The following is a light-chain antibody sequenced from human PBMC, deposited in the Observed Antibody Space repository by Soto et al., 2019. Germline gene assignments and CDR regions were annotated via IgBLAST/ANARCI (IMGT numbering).Light chain of an antibody. Sequence: EIVLTQSPGTLSLSPGEGATLSCRASQSVGTNYLAWYQQKPGQAPRFLMYDASTRATGIPDRFSGSGSGTDFTLTISRLESEDFAVYYCQQYGRTPLTFGGGTKVEIK. CDR3: QQYGRTPLT. CDR2: DAS. J-gene: IGKJ4*01. V-gene: IGKV3-20*01. CDR1: QSVGTNY.